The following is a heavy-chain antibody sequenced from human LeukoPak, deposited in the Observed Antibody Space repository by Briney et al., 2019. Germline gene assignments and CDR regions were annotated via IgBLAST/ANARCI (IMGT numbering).Heavy chain of an antibody. V-gene: IGHV3-66*01. J-gene: IGHJ4*02. CDR1: GFTVSSNY. D-gene: IGHD5-18*01. CDR3: ARDRVAYSYGPRAYYFDY. Sequence: RGSLRLSCAASGFTVSSNYMSWVRQAPGKGLEWVSVIYSGGSTYYADSVKGRFTISRDNSKNTLYLQMNSLRAEDTAVYYCARDRVAYSYGPRAYYFDYWGQGTLVTVSS. CDR2: IYSGGST.